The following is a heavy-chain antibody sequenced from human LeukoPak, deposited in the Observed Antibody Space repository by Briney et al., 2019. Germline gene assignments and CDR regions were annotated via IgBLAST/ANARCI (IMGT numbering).Heavy chain of an antibody. D-gene: IGHD2-21*02. J-gene: IGHJ4*02. CDR3: ARNPSLHIVVVTAIDY. CDR1: GDSISSSSYY. Sequence: SETLSLTCTVSGDSISSSSYYWGWIRQPPGKGLEWIGNINYSGRTYYNPSLKSRVTISVDTSKNQFSLKLSSVTAADTAVYYCARNPSLHIVVVTAIDYWGQGTLVTVSS. V-gene: IGHV4-39*01. CDR2: INYSGRT.